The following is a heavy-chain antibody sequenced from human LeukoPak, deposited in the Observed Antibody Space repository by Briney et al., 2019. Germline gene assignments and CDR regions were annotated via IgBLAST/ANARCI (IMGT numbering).Heavy chain of an antibody. CDR1: GFTFSSYS. J-gene: IGHJ3*01. CDR3: ARDYAKLGYCSGSSCPDAFDV. CDR2: ISRSTSYI. Sequence: GGSLRLSCAASGFTFSSYSMNWVRQAPGKGLEWVSSISRSTSYIYYADSVKGRFTISRDNAKSSLYLQMNSLRAEDTAVYYCARDYAKLGYCSGSSCPDAFDVWGQGTMVTVSS. D-gene: IGHD2-2*03. V-gene: IGHV3-21*01.